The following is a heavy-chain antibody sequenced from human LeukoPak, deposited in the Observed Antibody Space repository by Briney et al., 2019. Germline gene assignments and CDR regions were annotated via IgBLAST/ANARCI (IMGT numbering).Heavy chain of an antibody. CDR3: ARLRADYYDSSFDY. Sequence: PSETLSLTCPVSGYSISSGYYWGWIRQPPGKGLEWIGYIYYSGSTNYNPSLKSRVTISVDTSKNQFSLKLSSVTAADTAVYYCARLRADYYDSSFDYWGQGPLVTVSS. D-gene: IGHD3-22*01. CDR1: GYSISSGYY. V-gene: IGHV4-38-2*01. J-gene: IGHJ4*02. CDR2: IYYSGST.